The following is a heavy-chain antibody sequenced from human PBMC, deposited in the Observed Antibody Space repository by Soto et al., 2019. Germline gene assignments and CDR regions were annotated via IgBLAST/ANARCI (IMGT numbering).Heavy chain of an antibody. D-gene: IGHD5-12*01. V-gene: IGHV2-5*02. Sequence: QITLKESGPTLGKPTQTLTLTCTFSGFSLSTSGVGVGWIRQPPGKALEWLALIYWDEDKRDSPSLKSRLTTPKDPSTNQVVLTMTNMDPVDTATYYCAHTFGGYAPMRYYGMDAWGQGTTVTVSS. CDR2: IYWDEDK. CDR1: GFSLSTSGVG. J-gene: IGHJ6*02. CDR3: AHTFGGYAPMRYYGMDA.